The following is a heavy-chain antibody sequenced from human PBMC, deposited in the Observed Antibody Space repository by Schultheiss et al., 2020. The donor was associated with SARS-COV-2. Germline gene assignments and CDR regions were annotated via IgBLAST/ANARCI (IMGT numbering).Heavy chain of an antibody. CDR1: GFTVSSNY. V-gene: IGHV3-15*01. D-gene: IGHD6-19*01. J-gene: IGHJ6*02. CDR2: IKSKTDGGTT. Sequence: GGSLRLSCAASGFTVSSNYMSWVRQAPGKGLEWVGRIKSKTDGGTTDYAAPVKGRFTISRDDSKNTLYLQMNSLKTEDTAVYYCAKCVSSGWSYYYYGMDVWGQGTTVTVSS. CDR3: AKCVSSGWSYYYYGMDV.